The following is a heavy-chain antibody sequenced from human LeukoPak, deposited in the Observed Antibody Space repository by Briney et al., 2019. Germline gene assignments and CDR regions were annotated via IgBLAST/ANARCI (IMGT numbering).Heavy chain of an antibody. D-gene: IGHD6-13*01. CDR3: ARFTAAGNFWFDP. CDR1: GGSISSSSYY. CDR2: IYYSGST. J-gene: IGHJ5*02. V-gene: IGHV4-39*07. Sequence: SETLSLTCTVSGGSISSSSYYWGWIRQPPGKGLEWIGSIYYSGSTYYNPSLKSRVTISVDTSKNQFSLKLSSVTAADTAVYYCARFTAAGNFWFDPWGQGTLVTVSS.